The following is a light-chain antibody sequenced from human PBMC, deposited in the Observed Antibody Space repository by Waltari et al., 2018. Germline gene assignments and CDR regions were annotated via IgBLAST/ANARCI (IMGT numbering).Light chain of an antibody. Sequence: DIQMTQSPSSLSASVGDRVTITCRASQSISSYLNWYQQKPGKAPKLLIYSASRLQSGVPSRFSGSGSGTDFTLTISSLQPEDFATYYCQQSYSTPYTFGQGTKLEIK. V-gene: IGKV1-39*01. CDR1: QSISSY. CDR2: SAS. CDR3: QQSYSTPYT. J-gene: IGKJ2*01.